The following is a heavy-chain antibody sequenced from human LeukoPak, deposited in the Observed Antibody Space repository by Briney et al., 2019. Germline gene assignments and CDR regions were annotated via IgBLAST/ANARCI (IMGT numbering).Heavy chain of an antibody. Sequence: GGSLGLSCAASGFTFSSYAMSWVRQAPGKGLEWVSAISGSGGSTYYADSVKGRFTISRDNSKNTLYLQMNGLRAEDTAVYYCAKDVRYISGWADYWGQGTLVTVSS. D-gene: IGHD6-19*01. V-gene: IGHV3-23*01. CDR3: AKDVRYISGWADY. CDR2: ISGSGGST. CDR1: GFTFSSYA. J-gene: IGHJ4*02.